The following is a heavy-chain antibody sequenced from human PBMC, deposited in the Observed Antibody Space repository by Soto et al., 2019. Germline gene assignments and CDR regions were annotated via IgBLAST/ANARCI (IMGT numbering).Heavy chain of an antibody. J-gene: IGHJ6*03. D-gene: IGHD5-12*01. CDR1: GYSFTSYG. CDR3: ARGRNSGYDIDDYYYYMDV. CDR2: ISAYNGNT. V-gene: IGHV1-18*01. Sequence: GASVKVSCKASGYSFTSYGISCVRQAPGQGLEWMGWISAYNGNTNYAQKLQGRVTMTTDTSTSTAYMELRSLRSDDTAVYYCARGRNSGYDIDDYYYYMDVWGKGTTVTVSS.